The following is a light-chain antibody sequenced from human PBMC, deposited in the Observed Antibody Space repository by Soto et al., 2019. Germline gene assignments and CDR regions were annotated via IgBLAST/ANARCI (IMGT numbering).Light chain of an antibody. J-gene: IGLJ1*01. Sequence: QSVLTQPPSVSGAPGRRVTISCTGSSSNIGAGYEVHWFQQLPGTAPKLLIYGNTNRPSGVPDRFSGSKSDTSASLAITGLQPEDEADYYCQSYDSSLSVLYVFGTGTKVTVL. CDR3: QSYDSSLSVLYV. CDR1: SSNIGAGYE. CDR2: GNT. V-gene: IGLV1-40*01.